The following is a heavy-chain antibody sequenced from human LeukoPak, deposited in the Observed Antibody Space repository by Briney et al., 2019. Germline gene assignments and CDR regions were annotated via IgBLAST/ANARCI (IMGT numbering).Heavy chain of an antibody. Sequence: GGSLRLSCAASGLTFSSYGMHWVRQAPGKGLEWVAVISYDGSNKYYADSVKGRFTISRDNSKNTLYLQMNSLRAEDTAVYYCARAEMIGVAAAGTDYWGQGTLVTVSS. CDR2: ISYDGSNK. J-gene: IGHJ4*02. CDR3: ARAEMIGVAAAGTDY. V-gene: IGHV3-30*03. CDR1: GLTFSSYG. D-gene: IGHD6-13*01.